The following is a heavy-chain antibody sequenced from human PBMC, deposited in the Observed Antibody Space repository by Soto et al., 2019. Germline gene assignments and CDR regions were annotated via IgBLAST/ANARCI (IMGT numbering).Heavy chain of an antibody. Sequence: GGSLRLSCAASGFTVSSNYMSWVRQAPGKGLEWVSVIYSGGSTYYADSVKGRFTISRDNSKNTLYLQMNSLRAEDTAVYYCARAEAPTYYYGMDVWGQGTTVTVSS. V-gene: IGHV3-53*01. CDR2: IYSGGST. J-gene: IGHJ6*02. CDR3: ARAEAPTYYYGMDV. CDR1: GFTVSSNY.